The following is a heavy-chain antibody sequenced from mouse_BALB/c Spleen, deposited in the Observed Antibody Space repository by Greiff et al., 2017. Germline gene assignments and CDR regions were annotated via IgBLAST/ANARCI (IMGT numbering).Heavy chain of an antibody. CDR1: GYTFTSYW. CDR2: IDPSDSYT. D-gene: IGHD2-1*01. J-gene: IGHJ4*01. V-gene: IGHV1S127*01. CDR3: TRASGNYPRMDY. Sequence: QVQLQQPGAELVKPGASVKMSCKASGYTFTSYWMHWVKQRPGQGLEWIGVIDPSDSYTSYNQKFKGKATLTVDTSSSTAYMQLSSLTSEDSAVYYCTRASGNYPRMDYWGQGTSVTVSS.